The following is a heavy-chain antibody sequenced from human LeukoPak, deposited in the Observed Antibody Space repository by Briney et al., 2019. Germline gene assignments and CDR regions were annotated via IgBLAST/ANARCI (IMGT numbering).Heavy chain of an antibody. CDR3: ARGDYGDYYFDY. Sequence: ASVKVSCKASGYTFTSYYMHWVRQAPGQGLEWMGIINPSGGSTSYARKFQGRVTMTRDMSTSTVYMELSSLRSEDTAVYYCARGDYGDYYFDYWGQGALVTVSS. J-gene: IGHJ4*02. CDR1: GYTFTSYY. D-gene: IGHD4-17*01. V-gene: IGHV1-46*01. CDR2: INPSGGST.